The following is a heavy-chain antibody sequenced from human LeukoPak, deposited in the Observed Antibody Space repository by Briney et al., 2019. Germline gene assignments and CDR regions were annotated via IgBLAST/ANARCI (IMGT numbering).Heavy chain of an antibody. V-gene: IGHV3-30*19. CDR3: AREGGSGSYYNNGPDAFDI. CDR2: ISYDGSNK. D-gene: IGHD3-10*01. J-gene: IGHJ3*02. Sequence: GGSLRLSCAASGFTFSSYGMHWVRQAPGKGLEWVAVISYDGSNKYYADSVKGRFTISRDNSKNTLYLQMNSLRAEDTAVYYCAREGGSGSYYNNGPDAFDIWGQGTMVTVSS. CDR1: GFTFSSYG.